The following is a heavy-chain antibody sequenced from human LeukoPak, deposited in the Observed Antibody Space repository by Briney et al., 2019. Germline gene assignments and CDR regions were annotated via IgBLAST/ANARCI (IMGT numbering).Heavy chain of an antibody. J-gene: IGHJ4*02. D-gene: IGHD3-22*01. V-gene: IGHV1-69*04. CDR1: GGTFSSYA. CDR3: ANYYDSSGHRH. CDR2: IIPISGVA. Sequence: ASVKVSCKASGGTFSSYAISWVRQAPGQGLEWMGRIIPISGVANYAQKFQGRVTITADKSTSTAYMELSSLRSEDTAVYYCANYYDSSGHRHWGQGTLVTVSS.